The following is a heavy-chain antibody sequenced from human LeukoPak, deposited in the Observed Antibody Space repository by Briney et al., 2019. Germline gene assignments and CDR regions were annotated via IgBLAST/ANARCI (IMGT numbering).Heavy chain of an antibody. J-gene: IGHJ4*02. CDR2: INHSGSS. CDR1: GGSLSGYY. CDR3: ARGGYSRLLKAVDY. D-gene: IGHD6-13*01. V-gene: IGHV4-34*01. Sequence: PSETLSLTCAVYGGSLSGYYWRWVSQPPGKGLEWIGEINHSGSSNYNPSLKSRVTISLHPSKNQFSLKLSSVTSADTAVYYCARGGYSRLLKAVDYWGQGTLVTVSS.